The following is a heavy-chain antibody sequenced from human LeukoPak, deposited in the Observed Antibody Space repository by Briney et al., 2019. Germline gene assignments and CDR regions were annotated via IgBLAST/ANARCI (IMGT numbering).Heavy chain of an antibody. Sequence: SETLSLTCAVSGGSISGSSYYWNWLRQPPGKGLEWIGEINHSGSTIYNPSLKSRVTISADTSKNQFSLRLSSVTAADTAVYYCAIIVVIPSAPDAFDIWGPGIMVTVSS. V-gene: IGHV4-39*07. D-gene: IGHD2-2*01. CDR1: GGSISGSSYY. CDR3: AIIVVIPSAPDAFDI. J-gene: IGHJ3*02. CDR2: INHSGST.